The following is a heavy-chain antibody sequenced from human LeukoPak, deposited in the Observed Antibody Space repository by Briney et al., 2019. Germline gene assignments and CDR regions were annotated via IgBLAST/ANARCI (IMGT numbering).Heavy chain of an antibody. CDR2: MKSKTDVGAT. Sequence: PGGSLRLSCAASGFTFSNAWMSWVRQAPGKGLEWVGRMKSKTDVGATDYAAPVKGRFTITRDDSKNTLYLQMNSLKTEDTAVYYCTTDLSHLYYDSRGYSYMDVWGKGTTVTVSS. CDR1: GFTFSNAW. V-gene: IGHV3-15*01. D-gene: IGHD3-22*01. J-gene: IGHJ6*03. CDR3: TTDLSHLYYDSRGYSYMDV.